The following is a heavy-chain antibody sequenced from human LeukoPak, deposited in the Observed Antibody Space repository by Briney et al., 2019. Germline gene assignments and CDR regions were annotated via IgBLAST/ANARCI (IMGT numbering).Heavy chain of an antibody. CDR1: GYSISSGYY. J-gene: IGHJ6*03. Sequence: SETLSLTCSVSGYSISSGYYWGWIRQPPGKGLEWIGYIYYSGSTNYNPSLKSRVTISVDTSKNQFSLKLSSVTAADTAVYYCARVGPAGTRYYYYYMDVWGKGTTVTVS. V-gene: IGHV4-61*01. D-gene: IGHD6-13*01. CDR2: IYYSGST. CDR3: ARVGPAGTRYYYYYMDV.